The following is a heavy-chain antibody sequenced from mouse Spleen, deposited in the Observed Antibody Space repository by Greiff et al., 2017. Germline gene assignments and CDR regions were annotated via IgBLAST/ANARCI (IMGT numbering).Heavy chain of an antibody. CDR1: GYTFTSYT. J-gene: IGHJ4*01. Sequence: QVQLQQSGAELARPGASVKMSCKASGYTFTSYTMHWVKQRPGQGLEWIGYINPSSGYTKYNQKFKDKATLTADKSSSTAYMQLSSLTSEDSAVYYCARGYGNYDAMDYWGQGTSVTVSS. V-gene: IGHV1-4*01. CDR2: INPSSGYT. CDR3: ARGYGNYDAMDY. D-gene: IGHD2-1*01.